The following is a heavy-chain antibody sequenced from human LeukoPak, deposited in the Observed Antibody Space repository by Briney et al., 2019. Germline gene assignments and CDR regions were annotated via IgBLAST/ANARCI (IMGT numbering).Heavy chain of an antibody. Sequence: GASVKVSCRASGGTFSSYAISWVRQAPGQGLEWMGRIIPILGIANYAQKFQGRVTITADKSTSTAYMELSSLRSEDTAVYYCASVEIGYCSGGSCYPRYWGQGTLVTVSS. D-gene: IGHD2-15*01. V-gene: IGHV1-69*04. CDR2: IIPILGIA. CDR1: GGTFSSYA. CDR3: ASVEIGYCSGGSCYPRY. J-gene: IGHJ4*02.